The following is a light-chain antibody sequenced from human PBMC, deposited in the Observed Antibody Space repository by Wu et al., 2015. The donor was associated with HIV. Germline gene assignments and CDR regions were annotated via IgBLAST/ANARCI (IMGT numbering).Light chain of an antibody. CDR1: QGISSY. CDR2: AAS. Sequence: AIRMTQSPSSLSASTGDRVTITCRASQGISSYLAWYQQKPGKAPKLLIYAASTLQSGVPSRFSGSGSGTDFTLTISCLQSEDFATYYCQQYYNYPLTFGGGTKGEIK. V-gene: IGKV1-8*01. J-gene: IGKJ4*01. CDR3: QQYYNYPLT.